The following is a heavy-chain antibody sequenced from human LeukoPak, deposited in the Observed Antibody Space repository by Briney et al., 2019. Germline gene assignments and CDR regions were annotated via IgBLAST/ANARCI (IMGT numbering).Heavy chain of an antibody. CDR2: ISYDGSNK. CDR1: GFTFSSYG. CDR3: AKEPSMVRGVLWYFDY. J-gene: IGHJ4*02. D-gene: IGHD3-10*01. Sequence: GGSLRLSCAASGFTFSSYGMHWVRQAPGKGLEWVAVISYDGSNKYYADSVKGRFTISRDNSKNTLYLQMSSLRAEDTAVYYCAKEPSMVRGVLWYFDYWGQGSLVTVSS. V-gene: IGHV3-30*18.